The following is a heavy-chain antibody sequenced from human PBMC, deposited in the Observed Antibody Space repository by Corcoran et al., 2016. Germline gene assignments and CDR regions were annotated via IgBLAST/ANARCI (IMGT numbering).Heavy chain of an antibody. CDR1: GFSLSTSGMC. CDR3: ASSGRLPSYECMDV. V-gene: IGHV2-70*01. J-gene: IGHJ6*02. Sequence: QVTLRESGPALVKPTQTLTLTCTFSGFSLSTSGMCVSWIRQPPGKALEWLALIDWDDDKYYSTSLKTSLTISKDTSKNQVVLTMTNMDPVDTATYYCASSGRLPSYECMDVWGQGTTVTVSS. CDR2: IDWDDDK. D-gene: IGHD3-10*01.